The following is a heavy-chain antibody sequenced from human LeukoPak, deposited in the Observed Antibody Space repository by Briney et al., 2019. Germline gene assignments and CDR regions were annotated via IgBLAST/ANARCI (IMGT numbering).Heavy chain of an antibody. Sequence: WMGWNDPNSGGTKYAQKFQDRVAMTSDTSISTAYMELSGLRSDDTAVYFCAREADIVSFDLWGRGTRVTVSS. J-gene: IGHJ2*01. CDR3: AREADIVSFDL. D-gene: IGHD3-16*02. CDR2: NDPNSGGT. V-gene: IGHV1-2*02.